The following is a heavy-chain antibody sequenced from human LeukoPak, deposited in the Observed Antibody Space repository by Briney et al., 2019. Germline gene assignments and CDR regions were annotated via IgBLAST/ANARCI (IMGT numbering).Heavy chain of an antibody. D-gene: IGHD3-10*01. CDR1: GYTFTGYY. Sequence: ASVKVSCKASGYTFTGYYMHWVRQAPGQGLEWMGWINPNSGGTNYAQKLQGRVTMTTDTSTSTAYMELRSLRSDDTAVYYCARDLTYYYGSGSPPGFDPWGQGTLVTVSS. CDR2: INPNSGGT. J-gene: IGHJ5*02. V-gene: IGHV1-2*02. CDR3: ARDLTYYYGSGSPPGFDP.